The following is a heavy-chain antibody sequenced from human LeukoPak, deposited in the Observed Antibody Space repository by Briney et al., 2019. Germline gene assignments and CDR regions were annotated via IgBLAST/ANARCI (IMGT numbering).Heavy chain of an antibody. CDR1: GFTFSSYA. Sequence: HPGGSLRLSCSASGFTFSSYAMNWVRQAPGKGQEWVAYISTSGSTIYYADSVKGRFTISRDNAKNSLYLQMNSLRAEDTAVYYCVRDPTLGGVWGQGTTVTVSS. CDR3: VRDPTLGGV. CDR2: ISTSGSTI. V-gene: IGHV3-48*03. J-gene: IGHJ6*02. D-gene: IGHD2/OR15-2a*01.